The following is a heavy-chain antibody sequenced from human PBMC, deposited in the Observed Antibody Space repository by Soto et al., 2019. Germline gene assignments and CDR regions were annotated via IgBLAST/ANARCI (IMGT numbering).Heavy chain of an antibody. V-gene: IGHV3-11*01. Sequence: QVQLVESGGGLVQPGGSLRLSCAASGFTFSDYYMSWIRQALGKGLEWVSYISSRSSTIFYADSVKGRFTISRDNVKSSLYLQMNSLRAEDTAVYYCASGTNGAFFVYWGQGILVPVSS. CDR2: ISSRSSTI. CDR1: GFTFSDYY. J-gene: IGHJ4*02. CDR3: ASGTNGAFFVY. D-gene: IGHD2-8*01.